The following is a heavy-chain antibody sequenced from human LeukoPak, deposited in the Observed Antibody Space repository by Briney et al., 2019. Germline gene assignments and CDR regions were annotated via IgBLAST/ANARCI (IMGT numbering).Heavy chain of an antibody. Sequence: SETLSLTCTVSGGSISSGSYYWSWIRQPAGKGLEWIGRIYTSGSTNYNPSLKSRVTISVDTSKNQFSLKLSSVTAADTAVYYCARTRLPDYFDYWGQGTLVTVSS. CDR2: IYTSGST. J-gene: IGHJ4*02. V-gene: IGHV4-61*02. CDR1: GGSISSGSYY. CDR3: ARTRLPDYFDY.